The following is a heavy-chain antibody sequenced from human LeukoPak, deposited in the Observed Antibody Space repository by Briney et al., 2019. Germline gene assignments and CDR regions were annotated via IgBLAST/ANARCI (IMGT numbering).Heavy chain of an antibody. Sequence: GGSLRLSCAASGFTFDDYAMHWVRQAPGEGLEWVSSISWNSGSIGYADSVKGRFTISRDNAKNSLYLQMNSLRAEDTALYYCAKDPSHDYGDYGRSFDYWGQGTLVTVSS. CDR2: ISWNSGSI. V-gene: IGHV3-9*01. J-gene: IGHJ4*02. D-gene: IGHD4-17*01. CDR3: AKDPSHDYGDYGRSFDY. CDR1: GFTFDDYA.